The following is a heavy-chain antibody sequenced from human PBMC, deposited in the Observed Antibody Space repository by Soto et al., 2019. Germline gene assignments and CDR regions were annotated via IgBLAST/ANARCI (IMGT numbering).Heavy chain of an antibody. CDR1: GFTFSNFA. CDR2: ISYNGINI. V-gene: IGHV3-30-3*01. J-gene: IGHJ2*01. D-gene: IGHD6-19*01. CDR3: ARGGAVASSWYFDL. Sequence: QVQVVESGGGVVQPGRSLRLSCAASGFTFSNFAFHWVRQAPGKGLEWVTAISYNGINIYYADSVKGRFTISRDNSKNPLFLQMNSLRAEDTARYYCARGGAVASSWYFDLWGRGTLVTVSS.